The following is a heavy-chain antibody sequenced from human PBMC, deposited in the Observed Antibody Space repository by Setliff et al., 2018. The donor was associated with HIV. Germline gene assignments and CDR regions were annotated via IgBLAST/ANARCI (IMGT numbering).Heavy chain of an antibody. CDR3: ARGTAPRRGTNYGGNYPLDY. CDR2: IYNSGTT. V-gene: IGHV4-31*03. CDR1: GDSISNGAYH. Sequence: SETLSLTCSVSGDSISNGAYHWTWIRQLPGKGLEWIGYIYNSGTTRYSPSLKSRVTISIDTSKNQFSLKLSSVTAADTAVYFCARGTAPRRGTNYGGNYPLDYWGQGSLVTVSS. J-gene: IGHJ4*02. D-gene: IGHD4-17*01.